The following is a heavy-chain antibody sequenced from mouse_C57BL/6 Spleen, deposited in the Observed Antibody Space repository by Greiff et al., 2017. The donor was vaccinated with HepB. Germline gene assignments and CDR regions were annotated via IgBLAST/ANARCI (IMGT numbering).Heavy chain of an antibody. J-gene: IGHJ3*01. Sequence: EVQGVESEGGLAQPGSSMKLSCTASGFTFSDYYMAWVRQVPAKGLEWVANINYDGSSTYYLDSLTCRFIISRDNAQNILYLQMSSLKSEDTATYDGARWGGVYYGSSPLAYWGQGTLVTVSA. CDR2: INYDGSST. CDR3: ARWGGVYYGSSPLAY. D-gene: IGHD1-1*01. V-gene: IGHV5-16*01. CDR1: GFTFSDYY.